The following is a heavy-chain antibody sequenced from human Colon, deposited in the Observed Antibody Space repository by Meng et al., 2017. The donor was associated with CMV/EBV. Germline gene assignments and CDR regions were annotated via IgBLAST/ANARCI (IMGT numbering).Heavy chain of an antibody. CDR2: IYYTGST. D-gene: IGHD3-22*01. CDR3: ARDNYYDNRGLDY. Sequence: SETLSLTYTVSGNSISSDGYYWSWIRQHPGRGLEWIGYIYYTGSTYYNPSLTSRVAISLDTSKNQFSLKLTSVTAADTAIYYCARDNYYDNRGLDYWGRGTLVTVSS. V-gene: IGHV4-31*03. CDR1: GNSISSDGYY. J-gene: IGHJ4*02.